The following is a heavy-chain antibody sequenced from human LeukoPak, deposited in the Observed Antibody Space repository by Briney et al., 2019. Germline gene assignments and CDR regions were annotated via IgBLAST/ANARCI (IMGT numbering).Heavy chain of an antibody. CDR2: INPNSGGT. J-gene: IGHJ6*03. V-gene: IGHV1-2*02. Sequence: ASVKVSCKASGYTFTGYYMHWVRQAPGQGLEWMGWINPNSGGTNYAQKFQGRVTMTRDTSISTAYMELSRLRSDDTAVYYCARSGWELLTRYYYYMDVWGKGTTVTVSS. CDR3: ARSGWELLTRYYYYMDV. CDR1: GYTFTGYY. D-gene: IGHD1-26*01.